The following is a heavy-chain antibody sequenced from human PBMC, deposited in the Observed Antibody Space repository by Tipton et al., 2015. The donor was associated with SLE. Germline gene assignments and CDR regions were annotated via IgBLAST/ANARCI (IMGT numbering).Heavy chain of an antibody. Sequence: TLSLICTVSGGSISSYYWSWIRQPPGKGLEWIGYIYYSGSTNYNPSLKSRVTISVDTSKNQFSLKLSSVTAADTAVYYCAICCSGGSFDYWGQGTLVTVSS. CDR3: AICCSGGSFDY. CDR2: IYYSGST. D-gene: IGHD2-15*01. V-gene: IGHV4-59*01. J-gene: IGHJ4*02. CDR1: GGSISSYY.